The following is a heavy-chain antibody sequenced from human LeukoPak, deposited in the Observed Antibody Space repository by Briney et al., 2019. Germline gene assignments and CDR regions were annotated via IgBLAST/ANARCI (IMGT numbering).Heavy chain of an antibody. J-gene: IGHJ6*03. CDR3: VRDFRYYYDSSGYFPRYYYYMDV. CDR2: MNPNSGNT. D-gene: IGHD3-22*01. CDR1: GYTFTSYD. V-gene: IGHV1-8*01. Sequence: GASVKVSCKASGYTFTSYDINWVRQATGQGLEWMGWMNPNSGNTGYAQKFQGRVTMTRNTSISTAYMELSSLRSEDTAVYYCVRDFRYYYDSSGYFPRYYYYMDVWGKGTTVTISS.